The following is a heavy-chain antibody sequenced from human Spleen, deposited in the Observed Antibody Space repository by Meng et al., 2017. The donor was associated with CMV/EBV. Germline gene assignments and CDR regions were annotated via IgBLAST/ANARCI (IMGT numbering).Heavy chain of an antibody. CDR3: ASTESGGSPFGY. CDR1: GFTFSSYG. J-gene: IGHJ4*02. CDR2: ISYDGSNK. D-gene: IGHD1-26*01. V-gene: IGHV3-30*19. Sequence: GGSLRLSCAASGFTFSSYGMHWVRQAPGKGLEWVAVISYDGSNKYYADTVKGRFTISRDNSKNTLYLQMNSLRAEDTAVYYCASTESGGSPFGYWGQGTLVTVSS.